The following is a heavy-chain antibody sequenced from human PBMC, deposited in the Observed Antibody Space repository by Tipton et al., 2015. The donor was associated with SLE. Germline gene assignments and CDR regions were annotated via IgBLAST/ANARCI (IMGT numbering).Heavy chain of an antibody. CDR1: GYTFTSYG. CDR3: AKVAFPELGMGHCHDP. Sequence: QLVQSGAEVKKSGASVKVSCKASGYTFTSYGISWVRQAPGQGLEWMGWIDTFNGNTNYAQKLQGRVTMTTDTSTSTAYMELRSLRSDDTAVYYCAKVAFPELGMGHCHDPWGQGTLATVSS. D-gene: IGHD1-14*01. CDR2: IDTFNGNT. J-gene: IGHJ5*02. V-gene: IGHV1-18*01.